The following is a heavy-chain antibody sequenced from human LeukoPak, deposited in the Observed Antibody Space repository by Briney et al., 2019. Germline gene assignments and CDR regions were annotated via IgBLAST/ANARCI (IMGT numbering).Heavy chain of an antibody. CDR3: ARATVIGNAPVPGYMDV. J-gene: IGHJ6*03. CDR2: IGTIGNT. V-gene: IGHV3-13*01. CDR1: GFTFSTYD. Sequence: GGSLRLSCAASGFTFSTYDMHWVRQVSGKGLEWVSSIGTIGNTFYPGSVKGRFTISRENAKNSLYLQMNGLRAGDTAVYYCARATVIGNAPVPGYMDVWGKGTTVTVSS. D-gene: IGHD2-21*01.